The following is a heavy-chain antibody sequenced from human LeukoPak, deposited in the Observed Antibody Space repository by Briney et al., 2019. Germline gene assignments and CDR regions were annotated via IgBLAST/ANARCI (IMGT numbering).Heavy chain of an antibody. CDR3: ARDRRVTTAFDI. CDR2: IYTSGST. D-gene: IGHD4-17*01. Sequence: PSETLSLTCAVYGGSFSSYYWSWIRQPAGKGLEWIGRIYTSGSTNYNPSLKSRVTMSVDTSKNQFSLKLSSVTAADTAVYYCARDRRVTTAFDIWGQGTMVTVSS. J-gene: IGHJ3*02. CDR1: GGSFSSYY. V-gene: IGHV4-4*07.